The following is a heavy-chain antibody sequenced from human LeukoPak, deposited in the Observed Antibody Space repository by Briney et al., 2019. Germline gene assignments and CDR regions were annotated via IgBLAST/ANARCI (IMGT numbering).Heavy chain of an antibody. CDR3: ARDNRGERTPGWGYGGFDI. Sequence: GASVKFSGKASETTFAKIYIHWVRKSPGQALEWMGIINPSSGTKSCEQKFQGRVSMTRDTSTSTVYMELSSLRSEDTAVYYCARDNRGERTPGWGYGGFDIWGQGTMVSVSA. V-gene: IGHV1-46*01. J-gene: IGHJ3*02. D-gene: IGHD3-16*01. CDR1: ETTFAKIY. CDR2: INPSSGTK.